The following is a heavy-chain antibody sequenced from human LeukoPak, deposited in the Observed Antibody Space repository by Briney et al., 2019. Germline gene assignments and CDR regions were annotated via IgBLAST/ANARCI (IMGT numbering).Heavy chain of an antibody. CDR2: IYYSGST. D-gene: IGHD4-11*01. CDR1: GGSISSSSYY. V-gene: IGHV4-39*07. Sequence: SETLSLTCTVSGGSISSSSYYWGWIRQPPGKGLEWIGSIYYSGSTYYNPSLKSRVTISVDTSKNQFSLKLSSVTAADTAVYYCARVVIRGDYSFDYWGQGTLVTVSS. J-gene: IGHJ4*02. CDR3: ARVVIRGDYSFDY.